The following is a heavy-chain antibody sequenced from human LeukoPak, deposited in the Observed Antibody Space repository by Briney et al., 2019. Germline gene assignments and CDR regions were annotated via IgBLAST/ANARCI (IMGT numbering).Heavy chain of an antibody. D-gene: IGHD2-2*01. V-gene: IGHV1-69*13. CDR1: GGTFSSYA. Sequence: SVKVSCTASGGTFSSYAISWVRQAPGQGLEWMGGIIPIFGTANYTQKFQGRVTITADESTSTAYMELSSLGSEDTAVYYCASFCSSTSCYARSYYYGMDVWGQGTTVTVSS. J-gene: IGHJ6*02. CDR3: ASFCSSTSCYARSYYYGMDV. CDR2: IIPIFGTA.